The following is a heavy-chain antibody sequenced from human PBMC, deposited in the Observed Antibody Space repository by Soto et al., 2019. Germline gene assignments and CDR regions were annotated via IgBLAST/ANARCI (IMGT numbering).Heavy chain of an antibody. Sequence: SETLSLTCNVSNESINGYYWSWIRQPPGKGLEWIGYVYFSGSDNYNPSLKSRVTISINTSKKQLSLKLSSVTAADTALYYCVRVYTSGRYNLDYWGQGTQVTVSS. V-gene: IGHV4-59*01. D-gene: IGHD6-19*01. CDR2: VYFSGSD. J-gene: IGHJ4*02. CDR3: VRVYTSGRYNLDY. CDR1: NESINGYY.